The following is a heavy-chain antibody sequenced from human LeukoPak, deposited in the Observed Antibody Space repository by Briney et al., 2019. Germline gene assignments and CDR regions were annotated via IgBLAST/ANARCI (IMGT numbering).Heavy chain of an antibody. J-gene: IGHJ4*02. CDR3: ARGRDGYKEYYFDY. CDR2: INYSGST. CDR1: GGSISSYY. V-gene: IGHV4-59*01. Sequence: SETLSLTCTVSGGSISSYYWSWIRQPPGKGLEWIGYINYSGSTNYNPSLKSRVTISVDTSKNQFSLKLSSVTAADTAVYYCARGRDGYKEYYFDYWGQGTLVTVSS. D-gene: IGHD5-24*01.